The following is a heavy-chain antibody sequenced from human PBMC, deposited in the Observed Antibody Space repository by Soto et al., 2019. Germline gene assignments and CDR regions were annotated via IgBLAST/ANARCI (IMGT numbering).Heavy chain of an antibody. J-gene: IGHJ4*02. D-gene: IGHD2-15*01. CDR3: AKETYSGPLDY. V-gene: IGHV3-30*18. CDR1: GFTISSYG. Sequence: SLRLSCAAAGFTISSYGRHWVGQAPGKGLEWVAVISCDGSNKYYADSVKGRFTISRDNSKNTLYLQMNSLRAEDTAVYYCAKETYSGPLDYWGQGTLVTVSS. CDR2: ISCDGSNK.